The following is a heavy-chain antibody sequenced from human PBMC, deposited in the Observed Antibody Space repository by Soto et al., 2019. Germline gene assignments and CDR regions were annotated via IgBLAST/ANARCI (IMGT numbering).Heavy chain of an antibody. J-gene: IGHJ4*02. V-gene: IGHV3-30*18. CDR3: AKGGGSILDIDY. CDR2: ISYDGSNK. Sequence: GGSLRLSCAGSGFTFGNYGMHWVRQAPGKGLEWVSVISYDGSNKYYGDSVKGRFTISRDNSKKTVHLQMDSLRAEDTAVYYCAKGGGSILDIDYWGQGTLVTVSS. D-gene: IGHD2-2*01. CDR1: GFTFGNYG.